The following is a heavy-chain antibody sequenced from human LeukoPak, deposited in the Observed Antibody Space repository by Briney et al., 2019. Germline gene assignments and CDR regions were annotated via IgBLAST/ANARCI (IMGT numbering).Heavy chain of an antibody. CDR2: IKQDGSEK. Sequence: GRSLRLSCAASGFTFSSYWMSWVRQAPGKGLEWVANIKQDGSEKYYVDSVKGRFTISRDNAKNSLYLQMNSLRAEDTAVYYCARDDSSGWSLYYYYYYGMDVWGQGTTVTVSS. CDR3: ARDDSSGWSLYYYYYYGMDV. V-gene: IGHV3-7*01. D-gene: IGHD6-19*01. J-gene: IGHJ6*02. CDR1: GFTFSSYW.